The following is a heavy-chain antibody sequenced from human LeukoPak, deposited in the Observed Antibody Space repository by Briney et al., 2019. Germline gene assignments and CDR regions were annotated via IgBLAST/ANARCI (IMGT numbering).Heavy chain of an antibody. CDR2: IWYDGSNK. J-gene: IGHJ5*02. CDR3: AIAGAYFSFGWFDP. D-gene: IGHD3-16*01. Sequence: PGRSLRLSCAAPGIPFSSFGMHWLRQAPGKGLEWVAFIWYDGSNKYYADSVKGRFTISRDNSKNTLYLQMNSLRAEDTAVYYCAIAGAYFSFGWFDPWGQGTLVTVSS. V-gene: IGHV3-33*01. CDR1: GIPFSSFG.